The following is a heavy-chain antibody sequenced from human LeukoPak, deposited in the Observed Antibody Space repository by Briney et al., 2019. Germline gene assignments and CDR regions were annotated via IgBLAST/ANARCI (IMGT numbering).Heavy chain of an antibody. Sequence: GESLKISCKGSGYSFTSYWIGWVRQMPGKGLEWMGIIYPGDSDTRYSPSFQGQVTISADKSISTAYLQWSSLKASDTAMYYCARSITMVRGPRGGAWFDPWGQGTLVTVSS. CDR1: GYSFTSYW. CDR3: ARSITMVRGPRGGAWFDP. J-gene: IGHJ5*02. V-gene: IGHV5-51*01. D-gene: IGHD3-10*01. CDR2: IYPGDSDT.